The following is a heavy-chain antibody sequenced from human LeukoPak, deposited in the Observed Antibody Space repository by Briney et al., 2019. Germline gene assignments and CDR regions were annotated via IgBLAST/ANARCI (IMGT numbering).Heavy chain of an antibody. CDR3: AKDHIRRDGYSDFDY. CDR1: GFTFSSYG. J-gene: IGHJ4*02. Sequence: PGGSLRLSCAASGFTFSSYGMHWVRQAPGKGLEWVAFIRYGGSNKYYADSVKGRFTISRDNSKNTLYLQMNSLRAEDTAVYYCAKDHIRRDGYSDFDYWGQGTLVTVSS. D-gene: IGHD5-24*01. V-gene: IGHV3-30*02. CDR2: IRYGGSNK.